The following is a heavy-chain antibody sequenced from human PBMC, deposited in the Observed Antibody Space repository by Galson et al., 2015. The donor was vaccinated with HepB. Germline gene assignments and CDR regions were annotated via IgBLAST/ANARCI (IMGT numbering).Heavy chain of an antibody. CDR2: ISSSGSTI. V-gene: IGHV3-48*03. J-gene: IGHJ4*02. CDR1: GFTFSSYE. CDR3: ARVKSRYYFDY. Sequence: SLRLSCAASGFTFSSYEMNWVRQAPGKGLEWVSHISSSGSTIYYADSVKGRFTISRDNAKNSLYLQMNSLRAEDTAVYYCARVKSRYYFDYWGQGTLVTVSS.